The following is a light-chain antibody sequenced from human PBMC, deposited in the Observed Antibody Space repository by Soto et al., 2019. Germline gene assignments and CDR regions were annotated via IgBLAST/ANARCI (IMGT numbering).Light chain of an antibody. CDR1: QSISSW. J-gene: IGKJ1*01. CDR2: KAS. Sequence: DIQMTQSPSTLSASVGDRVTITCRASQSISSWLAWYQQNPGRAPKLLIYKASSLESGVPSMFSGSGSGTEFTLTISSLQPDDFATYYCQQYNSQWTFGQGTKVDIK. CDR3: QQYNSQWT. V-gene: IGKV1-5*03.